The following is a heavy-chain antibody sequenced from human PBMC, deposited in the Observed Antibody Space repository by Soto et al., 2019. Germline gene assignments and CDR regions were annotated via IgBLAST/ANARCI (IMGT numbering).Heavy chain of an antibody. Sequence: EVQLLESGGALVQSGGSLRLSCAASGFTFSNFAMRWVRQAPGKGLEWVSGISGSGHNKDHADSVKGRFTISRDNSKNTLYLQRNSLRAEDTAVYDCGKGSDYVLKGTAFRKVQYYYYYMDVWGKGTTVTVSS. CDR1: GFTFSNFA. V-gene: IGHV3-23*01. CDR3: GKGSDYVLKGTAFRKVQYYYYYMDV. D-gene: IGHD3-16*01. CDR2: ISGSGHNK. J-gene: IGHJ6*03.